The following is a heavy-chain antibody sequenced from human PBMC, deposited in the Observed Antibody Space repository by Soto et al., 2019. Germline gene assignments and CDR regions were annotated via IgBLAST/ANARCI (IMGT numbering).Heavy chain of an antibody. CDR2: IRNKANSYST. Sequence: EVQLVESGGGLVQPGGSLRLSCAASGFTFSDHYMDWVRQAPGKGLEWVGRIRNKANSYSTEYAASVKGRFTISRDESKDSLYLQMNSLKTEDTAVYYCARAGVAGYWYFDYWGQGTLVTVSS. CDR1: GFTFSDHY. CDR3: ARAGVAGYWYFDY. V-gene: IGHV3-72*01. J-gene: IGHJ4*02. D-gene: IGHD6-19*01.